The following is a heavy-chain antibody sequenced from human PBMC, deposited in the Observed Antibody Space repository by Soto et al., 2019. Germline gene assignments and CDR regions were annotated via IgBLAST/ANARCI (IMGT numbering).Heavy chain of an antibody. Sequence: QVQLVQSGAEVKKPGSSVRGSCHHSRCTLRNYGISGVRHAPGQGLEWLGGIIPVYGTANYEQKFQVRVTITAEESTGLEYRDVTSVRSEDTAVYYCSRGDATKRVVTTYYGMDVWGQGITVTVS. CDR2: IIPVYGTA. V-gene: IGHV1-69*12. CDR3: SRGDATKRVVTTYYGMDV. D-gene: IGHD4-17*01. J-gene: IGHJ6*02. CDR1: RCTLRNYG.